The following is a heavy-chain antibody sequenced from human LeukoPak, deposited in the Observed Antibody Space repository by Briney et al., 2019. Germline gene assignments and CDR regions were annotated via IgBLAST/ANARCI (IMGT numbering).Heavy chain of an antibody. D-gene: IGHD5-18*01. CDR2: INHSGST. J-gene: IGHJ4*02. CDR3: ARGRRYPPIQLWFPSFKAGFDY. V-gene: IGHV4-34*01. Sequence: PSETLSLTCAVYGGSFSGYYWSWIRQPPGKGLEWIGEINHSGSTNYNPSLKSRVTISVDTSKNQFSLKLSSVTAADTAVYYCARGRRYPPIQLWFPSFKAGFDYWGQGTLVTVSS. CDR1: GGSFSGYY.